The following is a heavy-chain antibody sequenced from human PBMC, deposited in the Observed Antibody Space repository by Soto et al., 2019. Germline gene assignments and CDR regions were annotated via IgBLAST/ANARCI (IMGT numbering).Heavy chain of an antibody. Sequence: PSETLSLTCAVSGGSFTSNNWLTWVRQPPGQGLEWIGEIYRTGSTNYNPSLKSRVTISLDKSEKQISLKVTSLTAADTAVYYCASRDPGTSVDYWGQGTLVTVSS. CDR3: ASRDPGTSVDY. CDR1: GGSFTSNNW. D-gene: IGHD1-7*01. CDR2: IYRTGST. V-gene: IGHV4-4*02. J-gene: IGHJ4*02.